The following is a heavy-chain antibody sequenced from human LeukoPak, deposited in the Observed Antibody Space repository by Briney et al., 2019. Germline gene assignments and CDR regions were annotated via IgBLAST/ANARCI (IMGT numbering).Heavy chain of an antibody. Sequence: ASVKVSCKASGYTFTGYYMHWVRQAPGQGLEWMGWINPNSGGTNYAQKFQGRVTMTRDTSISTAYMELSSLRSEDTAVYYCATGPRGVVINTGFDYWGQGTLVTVSS. J-gene: IGHJ4*02. CDR3: ATGPRGVVINTGFDY. CDR2: INPNSGGT. D-gene: IGHD3-22*01. V-gene: IGHV1-2*02. CDR1: GYTFTGYY.